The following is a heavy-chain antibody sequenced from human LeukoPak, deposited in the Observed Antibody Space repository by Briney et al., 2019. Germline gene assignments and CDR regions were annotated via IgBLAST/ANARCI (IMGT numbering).Heavy chain of an antibody. D-gene: IGHD6-13*01. CDR2: ITTYNGNT. V-gene: IGHV1-18*01. CDR3: ARDRSSSRGYFDY. CDR1: GYTFTNYG. J-gene: IGHJ4*02. Sequence: ASVKVSCKASGYTFTNYGINWVRQAPGQGLEWMGWITTYNGNTNYAQKLQGRVTMTTDTSTSTAYMELRSLRSGDTAVYYCARDRSSSRGYFDYWGQGTLVTVSS.